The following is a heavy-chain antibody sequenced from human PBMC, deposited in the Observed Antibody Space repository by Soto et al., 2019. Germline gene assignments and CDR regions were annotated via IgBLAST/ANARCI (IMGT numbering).Heavy chain of an antibody. Sequence: WTWIRQPPGKGLEWIGYVHHSGTTNYNPSVTSRVTISVDTSENQFSLKLNSVTAADTAVYYCARVSLWFGELSYDRGYFYYGMDVWGQGTTVTVSS. CDR2: VHHSGTT. V-gene: IGHV4-59*01. CDR3: ARVSLWFGELSYDRGYFYYGMDV. D-gene: IGHD3-10*01. J-gene: IGHJ6*02.